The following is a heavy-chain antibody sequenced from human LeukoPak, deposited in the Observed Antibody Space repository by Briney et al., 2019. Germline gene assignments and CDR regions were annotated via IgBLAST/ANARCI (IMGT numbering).Heavy chain of an antibody. CDR1: GFTFSSYW. Sequence: RGSLRLSCAASGFTFSSYWMSWVRQAPGKGLEWVANIKQDGSEKYYVDSVKGRFTISRDNAKNSLYLQMNSLRAEDTAVYYCARGFGCSSTSCYTSYYWGRGTLVTVSS. CDR3: ARGFGCSSTSCYTSYY. D-gene: IGHD2-2*02. J-gene: IGHJ4*02. V-gene: IGHV3-7*01. CDR2: IKQDGSEK.